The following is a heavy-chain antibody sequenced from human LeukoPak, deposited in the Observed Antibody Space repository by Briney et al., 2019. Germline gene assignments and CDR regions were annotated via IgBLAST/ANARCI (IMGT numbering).Heavy chain of an antibody. V-gene: IGHV4-30-4*01. J-gene: IGHJ4*02. CDR1: GGSISSGDYY. D-gene: IGHD3-3*01. CDR3: ARGYYDFWSGYYTLTTFDY. CDR2: IYYSGST. Sequence: SQTLSLTCTVSGGSISSGDYYWSWIRQPPGKGLEWIGYIYYSGSTNYNPSLKSRVTISVDTSKNQFSLKLSSVTAADTAVYYCARGYYDFWSGYYTLTTFDYWGQGTLVTVSS.